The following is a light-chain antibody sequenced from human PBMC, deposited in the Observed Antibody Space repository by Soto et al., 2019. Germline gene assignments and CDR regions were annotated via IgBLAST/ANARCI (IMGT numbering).Light chain of an antibody. CDR2: DAS. CDR1: QSISTY. Sequence: PITQAPSTLSASVGDRVTITCRASQSISTYLAWYHQKPGKAPKLLIYDASSLESGVPSRFSGSGSGADFTLTISSLQPEDSATYDCHQYYNRPPWTFGQGTKVDI. CDR3: HQYYNRPPWT. J-gene: IGKJ1*01. V-gene: IGKV1-5*01.